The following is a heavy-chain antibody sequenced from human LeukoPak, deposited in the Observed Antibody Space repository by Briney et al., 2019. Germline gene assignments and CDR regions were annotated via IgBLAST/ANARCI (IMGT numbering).Heavy chain of an antibody. CDR3: ARHYCSSISCSNWFDP. V-gene: IGHV5-51*01. CDR2: IYPGDSDT. J-gene: IGHJ5*02. D-gene: IGHD2-2*01. CDR1: GYSFTSYW. Sequence: GESLKISCKGSGYSFTSYWIGWVRQMPGKGLEWMGIIYPGDSDTRYSPPFQGQVTISADKSISTAYLQWSSLKASDTAMYYCARHYCSSISCSNWFDPWGQGTLVTVSS.